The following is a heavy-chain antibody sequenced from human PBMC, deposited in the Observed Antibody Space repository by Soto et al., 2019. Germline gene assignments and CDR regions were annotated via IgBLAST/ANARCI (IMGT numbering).Heavy chain of an antibody. CDR2: ISAYNGNT. D-gene: IGHD2-2*01. Sequence: APVKLSRTASSSTFPSPFINLVCRLLGQGKKWMGWISAYNGNTNYAQKLQGRVTMTTDTSTSTAYMELRSLRSDDTAVYYCARDIVVVPAARTYHRTMVVWGKRTTVTVCS. CDR3: ARDIVVVPAARTYHRTMVV. J-gene: IGHJ6*03. V-gene: IGHV1-18*01. CDR1: SSTFPSPF.